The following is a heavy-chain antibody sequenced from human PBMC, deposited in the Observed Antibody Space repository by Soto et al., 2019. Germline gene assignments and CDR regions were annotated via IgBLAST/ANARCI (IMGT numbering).Heavy chain of an antibody. V-gene: IGHV5-51*01. J-gene: IGHJ4*02. CDR3: ARSPRSSPYFDY. CDR1: GYTFSNFW. D-gene: IGHD6-13*01. CDR2: IYPGDSET. Sequence: PGESLKISCQCSGYTFSNFWIAWVRQLPGEGLEYMGIIYPGDSETRYSPSFHGKVTISADRSIGTAYLQWSSLEASDSAFYFCARSPRSSPYFDYWGQGALVTVSS.